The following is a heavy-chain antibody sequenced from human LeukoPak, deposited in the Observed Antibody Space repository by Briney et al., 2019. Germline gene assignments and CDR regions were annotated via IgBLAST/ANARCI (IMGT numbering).Heavy chain of an antibody. CDR1: GFIFSTYG. Sequence: GRSLRLSCAAPGFIFSTYGMHWVRQAPGKGLEWVAVIWYDGNKKYYTDSVKGRFTISRDNPKNTVYLQMNSLRAEDTAVYYCARASGGFDFWGQGTLVTVSS. J-gene: IGHJ4*02. D-gene: IGHD4-23*01. CDR3: ARASGGFDF. CDR2: IWYDGNKK. V-gene: IGHV3-33*01.